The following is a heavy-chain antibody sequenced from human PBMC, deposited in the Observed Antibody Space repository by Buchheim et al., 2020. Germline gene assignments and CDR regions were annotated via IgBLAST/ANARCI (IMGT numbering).Heavy chain of an antibody. V-gene: IGHV1-2*02. J-gene: IGHJ6*02. D-gene: IGHD6-13*01. CDR3: ARDYGYSSSWSTLYYYYGMDV. CDR2: INPNSGGT. CDR1: GYTFTGYY. Sequence: QVQLVQSGAEVKKPGASVKVSCKASGYTFTGYYMHWVRQALGQGLEWMGWINPNSGGTNYAQKFQGRVTMTRDTSISTAYMELSRLRSDDTAVYYCARDYGYSSSWSTLYYYYGMDVWGQGTT.